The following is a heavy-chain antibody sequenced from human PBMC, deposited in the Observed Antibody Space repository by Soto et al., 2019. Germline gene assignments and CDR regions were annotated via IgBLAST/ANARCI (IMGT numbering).Heavy chain of an antibody. CDR3: VRDQDILTGFFEY. D-gene: IGHD3-9*01. CDR1: GDSVSSNSAT. Sequence: PSQTLSLTCAISGDSVSSNSATWDWIRQPPSRGLEWLGRTYYRSKWYNDYAVSVKSRITINPDTSNNQLSLQLNSVTPDDTAVYYCVRDQDILTGFFEYWGLGTMVTVSS. CDR2: TYYRSKWYN. V-gene: IGHV6-1*01. J-gene: IGHJ4*02.